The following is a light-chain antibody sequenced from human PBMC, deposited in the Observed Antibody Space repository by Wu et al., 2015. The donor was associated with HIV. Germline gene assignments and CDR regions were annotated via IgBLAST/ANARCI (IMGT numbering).Light chain of an antibody. V-gene: IGKV1-8*01. Sequence: AIRMTQFPSSLSASIGDRVTITCRASQHIDRHLVWYQQKQGEAPKPLIYAASTLQSGVPSRFSGSGSGTDFTLTISYLQSEDFATYFCQHYYDYTWAFGQGTTVEIK. J-gene: IGKJ1*01. CDR2: AAS. CDR1: QHIDRH. CDR3: QHYYDYTWA.